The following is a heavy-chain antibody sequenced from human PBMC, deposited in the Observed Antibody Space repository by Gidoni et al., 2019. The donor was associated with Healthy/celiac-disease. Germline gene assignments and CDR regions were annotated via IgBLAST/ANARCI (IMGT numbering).Heavy chain of an antibody. CDR1: GFTFRSYG. J-gene: IGHJ6*02. D-gene: IGHD3-3*01. CDR3: AKKNAGPYYDFWSGYYMDDYYGMDV. V-gene: IGHV3-30*02. CDR2: IRYDGSNK. Sequence: QVQLVESGGGVVQPGGSLRLSSAASGFTFRSYGIHWVGHAPGKGLEWVAFIRYDGSNKYYADSVKGRFTISRDNSKNTLYLQMNSLRAEDTAVYYCAKKNAGPYYDFWSGYYMDDYYGMDVWGQGTTVTVSS.